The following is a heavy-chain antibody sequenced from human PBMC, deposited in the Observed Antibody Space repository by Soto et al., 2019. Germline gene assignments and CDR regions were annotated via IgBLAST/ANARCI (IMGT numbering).Heavy chain of an antibody. V-gene: IGHV1-18*01. J-gene: IGHJ6*02. Sequence: ASVKVSCKASGYTFTSYGISWVRQAPGQGLEWMGWISAYNGNTNYAQKLQGRVTMTTDTSTSTAYMELRSLRTDDTAVYYCAIVPPLYEVWSGYPYYYYGMDVWGQGTTVTVSS. CDR1: GYTFTSYG. CDR3: AIVPPLYEVWSGYPYYYYGMDV. D-gene: IGHD3-3*01. CDR2: ISAYNGNT.